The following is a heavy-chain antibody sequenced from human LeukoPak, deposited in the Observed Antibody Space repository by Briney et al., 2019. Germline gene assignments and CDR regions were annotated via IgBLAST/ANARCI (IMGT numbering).Heavy chain of an antibody. V-gene: IGHV3-30-3*01. J-gene: IGHJ4*02. D-gene: IGHD3-22*01. CDR1: GFTFSRYA. Sequence: PGRSLRHSCAASGFTFSRYAMHWVRQAPGKGLEWVAVISYDGSNKYYADSVKGRFTISRDSSKNTLYLQMNSLRAEDTAVYYCASHYDTSGYHYFDFRGQGTLVTVSS. CDR2: ISYDGSNK. CDR3: ASHYDTSGYHYFDF.